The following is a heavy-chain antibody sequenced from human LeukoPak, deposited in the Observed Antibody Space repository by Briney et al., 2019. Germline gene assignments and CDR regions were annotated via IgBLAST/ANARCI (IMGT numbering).Heavy chain of an antibody. CDR1: GGSISSSFYY. D-gene: IGHD3-22*01. V-gene: IGHV4-61*01. CDR3: ARDSLDSSGYFQH. Sequence: SETLSLTCTVSGGSISSSFYYWSWIRQPPGKGLEWIGYIYYSGSTNYNPSLKSRVTISVDTSKNQFSLKLSSVTAADTAVYYCARDSLDSSGYFQHWGQGTLVTVSS. J-gene: IGHJ1*01. CDR2: IYYSGST.